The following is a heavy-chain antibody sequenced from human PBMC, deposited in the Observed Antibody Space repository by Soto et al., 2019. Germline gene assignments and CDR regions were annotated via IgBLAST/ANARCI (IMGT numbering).Heavy chain of an antibody. D-gene: IGHD3-9*01. V-gene: IGHV3-30*03. Sequence: GGSLRLSCAASGFTFSSYGMHWVRQAPGKGLEWVAVISYDGSNKYYADSVKGRFTISRDNSKNTLYLQMNSLRAEDTAVYYCATAMYYDILTGWHSNNWFDPWGQGTLVTVSS. CDR3: ATAMYYDILTGWHSNNWFDP. J-gene: IGHJ5*02. CDR2: ISYDGSNK. CDR1: GFTFSSYG.